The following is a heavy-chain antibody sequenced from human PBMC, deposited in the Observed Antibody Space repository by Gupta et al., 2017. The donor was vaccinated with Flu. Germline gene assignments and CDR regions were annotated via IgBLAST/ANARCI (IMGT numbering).Heavy chain of an antibody. D-gene: IGHD1-26*01. CDR3: AKPHVTYSGSYVRGDYFDY. V-gene: IGHV3-9*01. J-gene: IGHJ4*02. CDR2: ISWNSGSI. Sequence: EVQLVESGGGLVQPGRSLRLSCAASGFTFDDYAMHWVRQAPGKGLEWVSGISWNSGSIGYADSVKGRFTISRDNAKNSLYLQMNSLRAEDTALYYCAKPHVTYSGSYVRGDYFDYWGQGTLVTVSS. CDR1: GFTFDDYA.